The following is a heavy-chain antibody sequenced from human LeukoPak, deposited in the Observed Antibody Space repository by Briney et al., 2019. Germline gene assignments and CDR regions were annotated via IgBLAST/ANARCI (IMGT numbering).Heavy chain of an antibody. CDR2: IYYSGSTYYSGST. CDR3: ARDRGRKYQMQSWYFDL. J-gene: IGHJ2*01. V-gene: IGHV4-31*03. Sequence: KPSETLSLTCTVSGGSISRGGYYWRWIRQHPGKGLEWIGNIYYSGSTYYSGSTNYNPSLKSRLTISGDTSKNQFSLKLSSVTAADTAVYYCARDRGRKYQMQSWYFDLWGRGTLVTVSS. D-gene: IGHD2-2*01. CDR1: GGSISRGGYY.